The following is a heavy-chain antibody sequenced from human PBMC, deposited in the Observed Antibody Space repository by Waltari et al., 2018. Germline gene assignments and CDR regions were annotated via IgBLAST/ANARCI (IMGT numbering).Heavy chain of an antibody. D-gene: IGHD3-10*01. CDR3: AKDAFGNTYLDH. CDR1: GFSLSHFG. CDR2: ASVDGSTT. V-gene: IGHV3-30*18. Sequence: QVQLVESGGGVVQPGMSLRLPCAASGFSLSHFGMHWVRQAPGKGLGWVELASVDGSTTYYADSVRGRFTISRDNSKNTLYLDINTLRVDDTAIYYCAKDAFGNTYLDHWGQGTLVTVSS. J-gene: IGHJ5*02.